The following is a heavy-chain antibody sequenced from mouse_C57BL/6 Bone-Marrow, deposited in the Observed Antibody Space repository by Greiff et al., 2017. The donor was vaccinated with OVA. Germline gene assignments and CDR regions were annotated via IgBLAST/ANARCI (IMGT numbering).Heavy chain of an antibody. J-gene: IGHJ2*01. Sequence: QVQLQQPGAELVKPGASVKLSCKASGYTFTSYWMHWVKQRPGRGLEWIGRIYPGDGDTNYNGKFKGKATLTADKSSSTAYMQLSSLTSEDSAVYFCARTDYYSNYFDYWGQGTTLTVSS. V-gene: IGHV1-62-3*01. CDR3: ARTDYYSNYFDY. D-gene: IGHD2-5*01. CDR1: GYTFTSYW. CDR2: IYPGDGDT.